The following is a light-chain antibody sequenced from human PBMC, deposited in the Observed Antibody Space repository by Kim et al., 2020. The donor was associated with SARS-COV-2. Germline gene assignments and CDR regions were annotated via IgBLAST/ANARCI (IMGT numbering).Light chain of an antibody. CDR3: AAWDDSLNGLV. CDR2: RKK. V-gene: IGLV1-47*01. CDR1: SSNFGSNY. Sequence: GQSATITCSGGSSNFGSNYVYWYQQLPGTAPKLLIYRKKQRPSGVPDRFSGSKSGTSASLAISGLRSEDEVDYYCAAWDDSLNGLVFGGGTKVTVL. J-gene: IGLJ2*01.